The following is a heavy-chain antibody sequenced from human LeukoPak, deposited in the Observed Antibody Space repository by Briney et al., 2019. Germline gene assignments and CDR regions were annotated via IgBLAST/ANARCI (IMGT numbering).Heavy chain of an antibody. J-gene: IGHJ6*04. V-gene: IGHV3-21*01. D-gene: IGHD3-10*02. Sequence: PGGPLRLPCAASGFTFNTYTMNWVREAPGKGLEGVSSITASSTAIYSADSVKGRFTISRDNAKNSLYLQMNSLRAEDTAVYYCAELGITMIGGVWGKGTTVTISS. CDR2: ITASSTAI. CDR1: GFTFNTYT. CDR3: AELGITMIGGV.